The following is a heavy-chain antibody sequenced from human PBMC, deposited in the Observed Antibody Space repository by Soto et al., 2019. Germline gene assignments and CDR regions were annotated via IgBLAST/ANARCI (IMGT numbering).Heavy chain of an antibody. J-gene: IGHJ5*02. CDR3: ARAIAADAFGGFDP. Sequence: SETLSLTCTVSGGSVSSGSYYWSWIRQPPGKGLEWIGYIYYSGSTNYNPSLKSRVTISVDTSKNQFSLKLSSVTAADTAVYYCARAIAADAFGGFDPWGQGTLVTVSS. CDR2: IYYSGST. CDR1: GGSVSSGSYY. V-gene: IGHV4-61*01. D-gene: IGHD6-13*01.